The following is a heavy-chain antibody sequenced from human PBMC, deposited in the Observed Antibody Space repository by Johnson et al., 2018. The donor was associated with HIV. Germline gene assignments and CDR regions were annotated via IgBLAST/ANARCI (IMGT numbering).Heavy chain of an antibody. V-gene: IGHV3-13*01. CDR3: VRARGYSLAFDI. J-gene: IGHJ3*02. CDR2: IGTTGDT. Sequence: EVQLVESGGGLVQPGGSLRLSCAASGFIFSRYDMHWVRHVAGKGLEWVSAIGTTGDTYYPASAKGRFTISRENAKNSLYLQMKSLRAGDTAVYYCVRARGYSLAFDIWGQWTMVTVSS. D-gene: IGHD2-21*01. CDR1: GFIFSRYD.